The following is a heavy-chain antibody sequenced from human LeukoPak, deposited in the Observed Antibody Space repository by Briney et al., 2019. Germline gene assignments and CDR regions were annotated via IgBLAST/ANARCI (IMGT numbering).Heavy chain of an antibody. CDR2: IKHDGRGI. CDR3: ARDTRGVYSGYDLFNLGYYYYYYYMDV. Sequence: GGSLRLSCAASGFTFRSYAMSWVRQAPGKGLEWVANIKHDGRGIYYADSVKGRFNISKDNAKNSLYLQMDSLRVEDTAVYFCARDTRGVYSGYDLFNLGYYYYYYYMDVWGKGTTVTVSS. J-gene: IGHJ6*03. CDR1: GFTFRSYA. D-gene: IGHD5-12*01. V-gene: IGHV3-7*01.